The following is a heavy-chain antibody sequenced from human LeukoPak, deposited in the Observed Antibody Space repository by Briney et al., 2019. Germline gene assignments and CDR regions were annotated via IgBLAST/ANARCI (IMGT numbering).Heavy chain of an antibody. CDR2: ISYDGTKT. D-gene: IGHD3-10*01. CDR1: GFTFSSSN. J-gene: IGHJ4*02. V-gene: IGHV3-30*04. CDR3: EREWFGESN. Sequence: GGSLRLSCAPSGFTFSSSNMYWVRQSPGKGLEWVALISYDGTKTYYAESVKGRFTISRDNSKNTLFLQMNSLSAEDTAMYYCEREWFGESNWGQGTRVTVSS.